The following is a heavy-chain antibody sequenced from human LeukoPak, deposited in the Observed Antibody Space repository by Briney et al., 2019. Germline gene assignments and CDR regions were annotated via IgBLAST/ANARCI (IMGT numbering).Heavy chain of an antibody. J-gene: IGHJ3*02. Sequence: SETLSLTCTVSGGSISSYYWSWIRQPPGKGLEWIGYIYYSGSTNYNPSLKSRVTISVDTSKNQFSLKLSSVTAADTAVYYCARIEEGEDAFDIWGQGTMVTVSS. CDR2: IYYSGST. D-gene: IGHD1-26*01. CDR3: ARIEEGEDAFDI. CDR1: GGSISSYY. V-gene: IGHV4-59*01.